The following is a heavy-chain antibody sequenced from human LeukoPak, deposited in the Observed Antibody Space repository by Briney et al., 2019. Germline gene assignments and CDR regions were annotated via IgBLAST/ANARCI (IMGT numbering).Heavy chain of an antibody. CDR2: IYYSGST. J-gene: IGHJ4*02. Sequence: SETLSLTCTVSGGSISSYYWSWIRQPPGKGLEWIGYIYYSGSTNYNPSLKSRVTISVDTSKNQFSLKLSSVTAADTAVYYCARVGSSGWYFDYWGQGTLVTVSS. CDR3: ARVGSSGWYFDY. D-gene: IGHD6-19*01. V-gene: IGHV4-59*01. CDR1: GGSISSYY.